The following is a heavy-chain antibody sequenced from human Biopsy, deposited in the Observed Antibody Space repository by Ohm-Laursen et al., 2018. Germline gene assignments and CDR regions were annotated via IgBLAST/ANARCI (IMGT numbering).Heavy chain of an antibody. CDR1: GFTFSVYA. CDR2: IWYDGSSE. D-gene: IGHD1-26*01. Sequence: SLRLSCSASGFTFSVYAMHWVRQAPGKGLEWVAIIWYDGSSEYYADSVKGRFTISRDNSKNTVYLQMNSLRVEDTAVYYCARDPIVGSKADGMDVWGQGNTVTVSS. J-gene: IGHJ6*02. V-gene: IGHV3-33*01. CDR3: ARDPIVGSKADGMDV.